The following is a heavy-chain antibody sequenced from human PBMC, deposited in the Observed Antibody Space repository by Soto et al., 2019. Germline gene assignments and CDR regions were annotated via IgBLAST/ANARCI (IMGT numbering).Heavy chain of an antibody. Sequence: EVQLLESGGGLVQPGGSLRLSCAASGFTFSSYAMSWVRQAPGKGLEWVSAISGSGGSTYYADSVKGRFTISRDDSKITLYLQMDSVRAEDTAVYYCGKDRGLVGAKYYFDYWGQGTLVTVSS. CDR2: ISGSGGST. D-gene: IGHD1-26*01. V-gene: IGHV3-23*01. CDR1: GFTFSSYA. J-gene: IGHJ4*02. CDR3: GKDRGLVGAKYYFDY.